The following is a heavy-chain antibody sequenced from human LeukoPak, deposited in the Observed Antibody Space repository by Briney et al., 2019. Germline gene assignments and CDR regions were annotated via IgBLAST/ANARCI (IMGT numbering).Heavy chain of an antibody. Sequence: GASVKVSCKASGYTFTSYGISWVRQAPGQGLEWMGWISAYNGNTNYAQTLQGRVTMTTDTSTSTAYMELRSLRSDDTAVYYCARDRVVVVAAQNYYYGMDVWGQGTTVTVSS. J-gene: IGHJ6*02. CDR3: ARDRVVVVAAQNYYYGMDV. V-gene: IGHV1-18*01. CDR2: ISAYNGNT. D-gene: IGHD2-15*01. CDR1: GYTFTSYG.